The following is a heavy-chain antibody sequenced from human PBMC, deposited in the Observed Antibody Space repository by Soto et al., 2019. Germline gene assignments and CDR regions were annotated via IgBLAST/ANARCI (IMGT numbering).Heavy chain of an antibody. CDR1: GFNFKKFA. J-gene: IGHJ4*02. V-gene: IGHV3-23*01. Sequence: EVQLLESGGGVVQPGGSLRLSCVASGFNFKKFAMSWVRQAPGEGLEWVSGISCCGGSTSYADSVKGRFSIARDDSTNTLSLQMNNLRVEDTAQYYCAKADGEQWLLPHLDKWGRGTLVTVS. CDR3: AKADGEQWLLPHLDK. D-gene: IGHD6-19*01. CDR2: ISCCGGST.